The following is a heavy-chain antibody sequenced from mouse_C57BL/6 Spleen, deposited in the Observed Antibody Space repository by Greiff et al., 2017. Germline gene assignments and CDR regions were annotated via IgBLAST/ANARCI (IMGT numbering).Heavy chain of an antibody. Sequence: EVQVVESGGGLVQPGGSLSLSCAASGFTFTDYYMSWVRQPPGKALEWLGFIRNKANGYTTEYSASVKGRFTISRDNSQSILYLQMNALRAEDSATYYCARSPRDGYFDVWGTGTTVTVSS. V-gene: IGHV7-3*01. CDR2: IRNKANGYTT. J-gene: IGHJ1*03. CDR3: ARSPRDGYFDV. CDR1: GFTFTDYY. D-gene: IGHD3-3*01.